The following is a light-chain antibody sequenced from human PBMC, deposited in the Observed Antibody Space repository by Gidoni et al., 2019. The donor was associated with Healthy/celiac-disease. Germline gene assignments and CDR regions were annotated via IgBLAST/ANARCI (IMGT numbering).Light chain of an antibody. Sequence: QSVLTPPPSVSGAPRQLVTISCTGISSNIGAGYDVPWYQQLPGTAPKLLIYGNSNRPSGVPDRFSGSKSGTSASLAITGLQAEDEADYYCQSYDSSLSGVVFGGGTKLTVL. CDR1: SSNIGAGYD. J-gene: IGLJ2*01. CDR2: GNS. CDR3: QSYDSSLSGVV. V-gene: IGLV1-40*01.